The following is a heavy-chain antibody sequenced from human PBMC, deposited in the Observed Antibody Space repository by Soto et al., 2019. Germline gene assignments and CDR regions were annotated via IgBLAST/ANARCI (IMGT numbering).Heavy chain of an antibody. CDR3: ARAGDGNYVQDC. J-gene: IGHJ4*02. Sequence: GGSLRLSCAASGFAFTHYRIHWVRQPPGKGLEWVARINVDGNRIEYADSVKGRFTISRDNAKRTVFLQMNSLRDDDSAIYFCARAGDGNYVQDCWGQGTLVT. D-gene: IGHD1-7*01. V-gene: IGHV3-74*03. CDR2: INVDGNRI. CDR1: GFAFTHYR.